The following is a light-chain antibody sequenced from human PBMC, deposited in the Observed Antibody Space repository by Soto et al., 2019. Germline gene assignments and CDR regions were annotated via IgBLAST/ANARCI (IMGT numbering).Light chain of an antibody. CDR1: QNIVNW. J-gene: IGKJ5*01. CDR2: GAS. CDR3: QQYNTYSVT. Sequence: DIQMTQSPSTLSPSVGDRVTITCRASQNIVNWLAWYQQKPGKAPKILNYGASTLERGVPSRFSGSGSGTEFTLTITNLQPDDFATYYCQQYNTYSVTFGQGTRLEIK. V-gene: IGKV1-5*01.